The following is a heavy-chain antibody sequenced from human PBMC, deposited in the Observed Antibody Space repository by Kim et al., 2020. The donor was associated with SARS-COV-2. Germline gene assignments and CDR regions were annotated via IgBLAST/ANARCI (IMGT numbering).Heavy chain of an antibody. V-gene: IGHV4-34*01. CDR3: ARLPQEGRAATITYRVY. CDR1: GGSFSGYY. J-gene: IGHJ4*02. Sequence: SETLSLTCAVYGGSFSGYYWSWIRQPSGKGLEWIGEINHSGSTNYNPSLKSRVTISVDTSKNQFSLKLSSVTAADTAVYYCARLPQEGRAATITYRVYWGQGTLVTVSS. D-gene: IGHD5-12*01. CDR2: INHSGST.